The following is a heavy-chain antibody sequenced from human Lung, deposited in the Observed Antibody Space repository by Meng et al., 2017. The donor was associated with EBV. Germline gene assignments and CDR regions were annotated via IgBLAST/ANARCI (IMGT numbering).Heavy chain of an antibody. V-gene: IGHV4-4*02. D-gene: IGHD3-3*01. J-gene: IGHJ4*02. CDR3: ARGKLSGYRYFDY. Sequence: ERGPDLVTPSGTVSLTCAVSVGSISSSNWWSWARQPSGKGLEWIGEIYHSGSTNYNPSLKSRVTISVDKSKNQFSLKLSSVTAADTAVYYCARGKLSGYRYFDYWGQGTLVTVSS. CDR1: VGSISSSNW. CDR2: IYHSGST.